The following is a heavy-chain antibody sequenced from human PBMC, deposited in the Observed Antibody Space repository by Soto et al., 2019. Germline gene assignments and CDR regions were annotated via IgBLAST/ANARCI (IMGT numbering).Heavy chain of an antibody. Sequence: GESLKISCKGSGYSVTSYWIGWVRQMPGKGLEWMGIIYPGDSDTRYSPSFQGQVTISADKSISTAYLQWSSLKASDTAMYYCARQYYYDSSGHDAFDIWGQGTMVTVSS. CDR2: IYPGDSDT. CDR3: ARQYYYDSSGHDAFDI. CDR1: GYSVTSYW. V-gene: IGHV5-51*01. D-gene: IGHD3-22*01. J-gene: IGHJ3*02.